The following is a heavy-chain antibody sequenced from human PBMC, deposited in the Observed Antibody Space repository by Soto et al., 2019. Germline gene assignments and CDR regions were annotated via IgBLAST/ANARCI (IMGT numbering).Heavy chain of an antibody. J-gene: IGHJ4*02. CDR3: ARGRAGHPKQQLVPGAYGY. Sequence: GSLRLSCLTSGFDLGIYYMTLILQAPGKGLDWVSHISSQSIYTNYAASVKGRFTISRDNSKNTLYLQMNSLRAEDTAVYYCARGRAGHPKQQLVPGAYGYWGQGTLVTVSS. CDR2: ISSQSIYT. V-gene: IGHV3-11*06. D-gene: IGHD6-13*01. CDR1: GFDLGIYY.